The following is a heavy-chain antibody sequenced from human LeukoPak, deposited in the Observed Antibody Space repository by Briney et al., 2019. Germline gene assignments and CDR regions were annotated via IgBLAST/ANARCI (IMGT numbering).Heavy chain of an antibody. CDR1: GGSFSGYY. J-gene: IGHJ4*02. CDR3: ARAWWPIDY. Sequence: SETLSLTCAVYGGSFSGYYWSWIRQPPGKGLEWIGEINQSGSTNYNPSLKSRVTISVDTSKNQFSLKLSSVTAADTAVYYCARAWWPIDYWGQGTLVTVSS. D-gene: IGHD2-15*01. CDR2: INQSGST. V-gene: IGHV4-34*01.